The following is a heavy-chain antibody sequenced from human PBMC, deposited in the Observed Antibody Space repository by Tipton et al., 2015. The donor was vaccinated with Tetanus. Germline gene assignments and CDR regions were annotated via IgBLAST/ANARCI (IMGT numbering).Heavy chain of an antibody. CDR3: AREKQGGGDYYYYGMDV. D-gene: IGHD1-26*01. J-gene: IGHJ6*02. CDR2: INPNSGGT. V-gene: IGHV1-2*02. Sequence: VQLVQSGAEVKKPGASVKVSCKASGYTFTGYYMHWVRQAPGQELEWMGWINPNSGGTNYAQKFQGRVPMTRDTSISTAYMELSRLRSDDTAVYYCAREKQGGGDYYYYGMDVWGQGTTVTVSS. CDR1: GYTFTGYY.